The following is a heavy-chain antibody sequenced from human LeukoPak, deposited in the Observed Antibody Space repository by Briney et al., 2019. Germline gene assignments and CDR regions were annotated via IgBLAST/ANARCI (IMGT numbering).Heavy chain of an antibody. CDR3: AREIIVVVPAAMQYYYYYYMDV. CDR1: GFTFSSYS. V-gene: IGHV3-21*01. CDR2: ISSSSYI. D-gene: IGHD2-2*01. Sequence: PGGSLRLSCAASGFTFSSYSMNWVRQAPGKGLEWVSSISSSSYIYYADSVKGRFTISRDNAKNSLYLQMNSLRAEDTAVYYCAREIIVVVPAAMQYYYYYYMDVWGKGTTVTISS. J-gene: IGHJ6*03.